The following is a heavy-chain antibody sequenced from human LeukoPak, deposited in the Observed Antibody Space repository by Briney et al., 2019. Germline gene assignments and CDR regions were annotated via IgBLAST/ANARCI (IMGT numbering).Heavy chain of an antibody. D-gene: IGHD7-27*01. V-gene: IGHV6-1*01. CDR3: AREWGPTTLYDY. Sequence: SQTLSLTCAISGDSVSSSSAAWNWIRQSPSKGLEWLGRTYYRSRWYRITINPDTSKNQFSLKLNSVTPEDTAVFYCAREWGPTTLYDYWGQRTLVTVSS. J-gene: IGHJ4*02. CDR1: GDSVSSSSAA. CDR2: TYYRSRWY.